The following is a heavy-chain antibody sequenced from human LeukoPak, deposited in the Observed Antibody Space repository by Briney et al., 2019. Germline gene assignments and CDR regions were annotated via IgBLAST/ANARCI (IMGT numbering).Heavy chain of an antibody. CDR3: AREPTYTSSWYSTCDS. D-gene: IGHD6-13*01. V-gene: IGHV3-23*01. Sequence: PGGSLRLSCAASGFIFSSYGMNWVRQAPGKGLEWVSTISGSGDTTYYADSVKGRFTISRDNSKNSLYLQMNSLRADDTAVYYCAREPTYTSSWYSTCDSWGQGTLVTVSS. J-gene: IGHJ5*01. CDR2: ISGSGDTT. CDR1: GFIFSSYG.